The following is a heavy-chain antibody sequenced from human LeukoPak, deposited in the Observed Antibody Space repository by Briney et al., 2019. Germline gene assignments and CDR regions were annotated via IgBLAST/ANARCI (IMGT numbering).Heavy chain of an antibody. CDR2: ISGSGGST. CDR3: ATSSGGYCSSTSCYAHY. Sequence: GGSPRLSCAASGFTFSSYAMSWVRQAPGKGLEWVSSISGSGGSTYYADSVKGRFTISRDNSKNTLYLQMNGLRADDTAVYYCATSSGGYCSSTSCYAHYWGQGTLVTVSS. D-gene: IGHD2-2*01. J-gene: IGHJ4*02. CDR1: GFTFSSYA. V-gene: IGHV3-23*01.